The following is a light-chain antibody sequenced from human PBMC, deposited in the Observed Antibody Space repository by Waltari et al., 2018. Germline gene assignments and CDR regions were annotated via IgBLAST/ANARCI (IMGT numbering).Light chain of an antibody. V-gene: IGKV1-39*01. CDR3: QQSYSRPLFT. J-gene: IGKJ3*01. Sequence: DIHMTQSPSSLSASIGDRVNITCRASHTIDTYLNWYRPRPGKAPDLLLSSASTLQSGVPSRFSGSGSGTDFTLSIDTLQPEDFATYFCQQSYSRPLFTFGPGTKVYL. CDR2: SAS. CDR1: HTIDTY.